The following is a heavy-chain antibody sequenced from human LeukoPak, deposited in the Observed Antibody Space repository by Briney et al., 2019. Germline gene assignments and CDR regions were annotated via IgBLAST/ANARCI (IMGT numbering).Heavy chain of an antibody. CDR3: AHLYGSGSRLPFDI. V-gene: IGHV3-64*01. CDR2: ISSNGGST. CDR1: GFTFSSYA. Sequence: PGGSLRLSCAASGFTFSSYAMHWVRQAPGKGLEYVSAISSNGGSTYYANSVKGRFTISRDNSKNTLYLQMGSLRAEDMAVYYCAHLYGSGSRLPFDIWGQGTLVTVSS. D-gene: IGHD3-10*01. J-gene: IGHJ4*02.